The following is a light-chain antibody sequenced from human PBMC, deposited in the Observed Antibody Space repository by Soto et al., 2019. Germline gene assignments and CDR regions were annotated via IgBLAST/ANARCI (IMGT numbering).Light chain of an antibody. CDR2: NAS. CDR3: QQRSNWPPTLT. Sequence: EIVLTQSPPTLSLSPGERATLSCRASESVNRYLAWYQQKPGQAPRLLIYNASNRATGIPARFSGSGSGTDFTLTISSLEPEDFAIYYCQQRSNWPPTLTFGGGTKVEIK. J-gene: IGKJ4*01. V-gene: IGKV3-11*01. CDR1: ESVNRY.